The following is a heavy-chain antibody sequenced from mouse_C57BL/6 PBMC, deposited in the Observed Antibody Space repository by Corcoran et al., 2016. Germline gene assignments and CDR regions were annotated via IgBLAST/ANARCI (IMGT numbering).Heavy chain of an antibody. J-gene: IGHJ1*03. CDR3: ARDLYYYGSSYVDWYFDV. Sequence: EVQLQQSGPVLVKPGASVKMSCKASGYTFTDYYMNWVKQCHGKGLEWIGVINPYNGGTSYNQKFKGKATLTVDKSSSTAYMELNSLTSEDSADYYCARDLYYYGSSYVDWYFDVWGTGTTVTVSS. D-gene: IGHD1-1*01. CDR1: GYTFTDYY. CDR2: INPYNGGT. V-gene: IGHV1-19*01.